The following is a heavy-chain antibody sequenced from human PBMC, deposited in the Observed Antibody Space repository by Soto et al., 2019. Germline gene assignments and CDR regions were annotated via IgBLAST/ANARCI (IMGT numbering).Heavy chain of an antibody. CDR1: GFTFSSYW. J-gene: IGHJ5*02. Sequence: GGSLRLSCAASGFTFSSYWMSWVRQAPGKGLEWVANIKQDGSEKYYVDSVKGRFTISRDNAKNSLYLQMNSLRAEDTAVYYCAREGDIAAAFGNNWFDPWGQGTLVTVSS. D-gene: IGHD6-13*01. CDR3: AREGDIAAAFGNNWFDP. CDR2: IKQDGSEK. V-gene: IGHV3-7*05.